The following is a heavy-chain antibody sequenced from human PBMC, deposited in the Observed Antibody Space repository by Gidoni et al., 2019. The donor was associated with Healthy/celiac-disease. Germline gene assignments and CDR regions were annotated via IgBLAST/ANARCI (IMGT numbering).Heavy chain of an antibody. Sequence: QVQLVESGGGVVQPGRSLRLSCAASGFTFSSYAMHWVRQAPGKGLEWVAVISYDGSNKYYADSVKGRFTISRDNSKNTLYLQMNSLRAEDTAVYYCARSPTGAYYYDSSGYYFDYWGQGTLVTVSS. CDR3: ARSPTGAYYYDSSGYYFDY. CDR1: GFTFSSYA. D-gene: IGHD3-22*01. J-gene: IGHJ4*02. CDR2: ISYDGSNK. V-gene: IGHV3-30-3*01.